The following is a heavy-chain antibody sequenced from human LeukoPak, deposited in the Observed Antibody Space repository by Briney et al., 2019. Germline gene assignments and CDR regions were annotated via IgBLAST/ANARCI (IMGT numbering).Heavy chain of an antibody. Sequence: SQTLSLTCAISGDSVSSNSVTWNWIRQSPSRGLVWLGRTYYRSTWYNDYAVSVRGRTTVNPDTSKNQFSLHLNSVTPEDTAVYYCARRLTQYDCFDPWGQGILVTVSS. J-gene: IGHJ5*02. D-gene: IGHD2-2*01. CDR1: GDSVSSNSVT. V-gene: IGHV6-1*01. CDR2: TYYRSTWYN. CDR3: ARRLTQYDCFDP.